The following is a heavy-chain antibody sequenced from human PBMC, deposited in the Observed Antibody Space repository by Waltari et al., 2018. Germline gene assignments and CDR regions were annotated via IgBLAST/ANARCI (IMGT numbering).Heavy chain of an antibody. D-gene: IGHD2-21*01. CDR3: AKFYCGGDCYDEYFQH. CDR2: IRYDGSNK. J-gene: IGHJ1*01. CDR1: GFTFSSYG. Sequence: QVQLVESGGGVVQPGGSLRLSCAASGFTFSSYGIHWVRQAPGKGLEWVAFIRYDGSNKYYADSVKGRFTISRDNSKNTLYLQMNSLRAEDTAVYYCAKFYCGGDCYDEYFQHWGQGTLVTVSS. V-gene: IGHV3-30*02.